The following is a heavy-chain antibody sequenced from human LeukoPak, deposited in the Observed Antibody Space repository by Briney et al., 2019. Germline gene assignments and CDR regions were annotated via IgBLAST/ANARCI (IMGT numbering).Heavy chain of an antibody. Sequence: ASVKVSCKASGYTFTSYDINWVRQATGQGLEWMGWMNPNSGNTGYAQKFQGRVTMTGNTSISTAYMELSSLRSEDTAVYYCARKPRRPYDYVWGSYRYNPTYYFDYWGQGTLVTVSS. CDR1: GYTFTSYD. J-gene: IGHJ4*02. CDR3: ARKPRRPYDYVWGSYRYNPTYYFDY. CDR2: MNPNSGNT. V-gene: IGHV1-8*01. D-gene: IGHD3-16*02.